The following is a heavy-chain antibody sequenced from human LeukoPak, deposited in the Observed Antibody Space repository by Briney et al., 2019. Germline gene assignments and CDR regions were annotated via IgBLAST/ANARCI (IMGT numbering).Heavy chain of an antibody. CDR2: ISYDGSNQ. CDR3: AKGYYYDSSGYYQHFDH. D-gene: IGHD3-22*01. V-gene: IGHV3-30*18. CDR1: GFTFSSFG. Sequence: PGGSLRLSCAASGFTFSSFGIHWVRQAPGKGLEWVALISYDGSNQYYADSMKGRFTISRDNSKNTLYLQMNSLRAEDTAVYYCAKGYYYDSSGYYQHFDHWGQGTLVTVSS. J-gene: IGHJ4*02.